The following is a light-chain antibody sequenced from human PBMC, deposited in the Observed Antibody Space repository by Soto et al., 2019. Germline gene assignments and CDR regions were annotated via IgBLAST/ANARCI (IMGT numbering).Light chain of an antibody. Sequence: DIVLTQSPVTLSLSPGETATLSCRASQSVTGDYLGWYQQKPGQAPRLLIYDASSRATGIPDRFSGSGSGTDFSLTISRLEPEDFAVYYCQQYGDSPFTFGPGTKVDV. CDR2: DAS. J-gene: IGKJ3*01. V-gene: IGKV3-20*01. CDR1: QSVTGDY. CDR3: QQYGDSPFT.